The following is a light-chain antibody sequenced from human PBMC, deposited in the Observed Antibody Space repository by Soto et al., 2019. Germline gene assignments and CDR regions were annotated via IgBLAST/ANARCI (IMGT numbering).Light chain of an antibody. J-gene: IGLJ1*01. CDR1: TSNIGAGYD. Sequence: QSVLTQPPSVSGALGQRVTISCTGITSNIGAGYDVHWYQLLPGRAPKLLIYGNTNRPSGVPDRFSGSKSATSASLAITGLQAEDEAIYYCQSYDNTLSGPIYVFGTGTKLNVL. V-gene: IGLV1-40*01. CDR2: GNT. CDR3: QSYDNTLSGPIYV.